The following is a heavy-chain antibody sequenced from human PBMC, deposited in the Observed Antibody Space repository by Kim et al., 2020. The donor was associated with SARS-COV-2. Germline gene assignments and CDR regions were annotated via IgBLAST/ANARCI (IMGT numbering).Heavy chain of an antibody. D-gene: IGHD3-10*01. V-gene: IGHV3-7*01. CDR3: AREMGGYYGSGSSH. J-gene: IGHJ4*02. CDR1: GFTFTSYW. CDR2: IKQDGSEK. Sequence: GGSLRLSCAASGFTFTSYWMSWVRQAPGKGLEWVANIKQDGSEKFYLDSVRGRFTISRDNAQNSVFLQMNSLRADDTAVYFCAREMGGYYGSGSSHWGQGTLVTVSS.